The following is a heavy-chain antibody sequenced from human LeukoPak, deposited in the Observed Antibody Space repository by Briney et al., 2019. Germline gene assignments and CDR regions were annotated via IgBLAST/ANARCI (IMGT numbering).Heavy chain of an antibody. CDR1: GYTFTDYY. CDR3: ARRAPDFYGYDY. V-gene: IGHV1-2*02. J-gene: IGHJ4*02. Sequence: ASVKVSCKASGYTFTDYYIHWVRQAPGQGLEWMGWISPNSGGTYYAQNFQDRVTMTRDTSITTAYMELSRLRSDDTAMYYCARRAPDFYGYDYWGQGTLVTVSS. D-gene: IGHD3-3*01. CDR2: ISPNSGGT.